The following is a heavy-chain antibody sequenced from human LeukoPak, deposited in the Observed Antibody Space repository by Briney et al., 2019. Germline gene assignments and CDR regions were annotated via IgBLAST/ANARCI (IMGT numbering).Heavy chain of an antibody. J-gene: IGHJ1*01. V-gene: IGHV1-2*02. Sequence: GGSVKVSCKASGYTFTGYYMHWVRQAPGQGLEWMGWINPNSGGTNYAQKFQGRVTMTRDTSISTAYMELSRLRSDDTAVYYCARDYYDSSGYQQEYFQHWGQGTLVTVSS. CDR2: INPNSGGT. D-gene: IGHD3-22*01. CDR1: GYTFTGYY. CDR3: ARDYYDSSGYQQEYFQH.